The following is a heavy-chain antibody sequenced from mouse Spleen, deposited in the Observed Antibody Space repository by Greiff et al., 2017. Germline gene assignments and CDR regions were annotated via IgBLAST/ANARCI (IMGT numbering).Heavy chain of an antibody. CDR3: ARRGNDYDAWFAY. CDR2: INPYNGGT. Sequence: VQLQQSGPVLVKPGASVKMSCKASGYTFTDYYMNWVKQSHGKSLEWIGVINPYNGGTSYNQKFKGKATLTVDKSSSTAYMELNSLTSEDSAVYYCARRGNDYDAWFAYWGQGTLVTVSA. J-gene: IGHJ3*01. D-gene: IGHD2-4*01. CDR1: GYTFTDYY. V-gene: IGHV1-19*01.